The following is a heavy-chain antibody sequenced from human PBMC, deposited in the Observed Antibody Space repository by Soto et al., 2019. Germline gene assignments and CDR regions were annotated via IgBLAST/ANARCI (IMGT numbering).Heavy chain of an antibody. CDR2: ISGSGDTT. CDR3: AKEDYGVKGY. J-gene: IGHJ4*02. D-gene: IGHD4-17*01. V-gene: IGHV3-23*01. CDR1: GFTFSTYA. Sequence: PGGSLRLSCAASGFTFSTYAMSWVRQAPGKGLEWVSAISGSGDTTYYANSVKGRFTISRDNSKNTLYLQMNSLRAEDTAVYYCAKEDYGVKGYWGQGTLVTVSS.